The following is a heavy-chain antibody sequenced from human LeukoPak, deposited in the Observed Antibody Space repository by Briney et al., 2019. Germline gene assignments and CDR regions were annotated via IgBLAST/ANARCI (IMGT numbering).Heavy chain of an antibody. CDR3: ASPGIAAAGRGYYYYMDV. D-gene: IGHD6-13*01. CDR2: IYSGGST. J-gene: IGHJ6*03. Sequence: GGSLRLSCAASGFTVSSNYMSWVRQAPGKRLEWVSVIYSGGSTYYADSVKGRFTISRDNSKNTLYLQMNSLRAEDTAVYYCASPGIAAAGRGYYYYMDVWGKGTTVTVSS. V-gene: IGHV3-53*01. CDR1: GFTVSSNY.